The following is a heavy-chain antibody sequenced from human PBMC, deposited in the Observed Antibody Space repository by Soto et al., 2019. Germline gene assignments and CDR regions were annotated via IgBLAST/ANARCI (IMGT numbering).Heavy chain of an antibody. CDR3: ARHGCLLGITGTMGNFDY. D-gene: IGHD1-20*01. V-gene: IGHV4-39*01. CDR1: GGSISSTTYS. Sequence: NPSETLSLTCTVSGGSISSTTYSWGWIRQPPGKGLEWIGSMYYSGTTYSNPSLQSRVTISVDTANNQFSLKLTSVTAADTSVYYCARHGCLLGITGTMGNFDYWGQGSLVTVSS. CDR2: MYYSGTT. J-gene: IGHJ4*02.